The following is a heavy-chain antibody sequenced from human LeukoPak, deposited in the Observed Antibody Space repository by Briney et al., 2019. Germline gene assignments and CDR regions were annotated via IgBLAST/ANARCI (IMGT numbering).Heavy chain of an antibody. CDR2: IHYSGST. V-gene: IGHV4-61*05. Sequence: PSETLSLTCTVSGGSISSSSYYWSWIRQPPGKGLEWIGYIHYSGSTNYNPSLKSRVTISVDTSKNQFSLKLRSVTAADTAVYYCARGVVVTAIPPYFDYWGQGTLVTVSS. CDR1: GGSISSSSYY. CDR3: ARGVVVTAIPPYFDY. D-gene: IGHD2-21*02. J-gene: IGHJ4*02.